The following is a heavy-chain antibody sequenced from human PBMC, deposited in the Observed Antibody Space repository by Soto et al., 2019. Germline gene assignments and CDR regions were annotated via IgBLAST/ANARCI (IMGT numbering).Heavy chain of an antibody. J-gene: IGHJ1*01. CDR1: GFTFSSYV. Sequence: HGGSLRLCCAASGFTFSSYVMHWVRQAPGKGLEWVAVISYDGSNKYYADSVKGRFAISRDNSKNTLYLQMNSLRADDTAVHYCVKGLRPTPIFRDLQKRGQGTLGPVSS. CDR3: VKGLRPTPIFRDLQK. CDR2: ISYDGSNK. D-gene: IGHD3-3*01. V-gene: IGHV3-30*18.